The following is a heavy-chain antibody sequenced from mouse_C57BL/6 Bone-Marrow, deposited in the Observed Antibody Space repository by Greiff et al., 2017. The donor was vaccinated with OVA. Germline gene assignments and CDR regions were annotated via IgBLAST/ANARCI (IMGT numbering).Heavy chain of an antibody. D-gene: IGHD1-1*01. V-gene: IGHV1-22*01. CDR2: INPNNGGT. J-gene: IGHJ1*03. CDR1: GYTFTDYN. Sequence: EVQLQQSGPELVKPGASVKMSCKASGYTFTDYNMHWVKQSHGKSLEWIGYINPNNGGTSYNQKFKGKATLTVNKSSSTAYMELRSLTSEDSAVYYCAREGDYGSSYWYFDVWGTGTTVTVSS. CDR3: AREGDYGSSYWYFDV.